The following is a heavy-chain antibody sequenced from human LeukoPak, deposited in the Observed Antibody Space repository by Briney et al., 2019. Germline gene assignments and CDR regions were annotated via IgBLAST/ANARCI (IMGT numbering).Heavy chain of an antibody. CDR2: INPNSGGT. CDR3: AREKSIAALSSWFDP. J-gene: IGHJ5*02. V-gene: IGHV1-2*02. CDR1: GYTFTGYY. D-gene: IGHD6-6*01. Sequence: ASVKVSCKASGYTFTGYYMHWVRQAPGQGLEGMGWINPNSGGTNYAQKFQGRVTMTRDTSLSTAYMELSRLRSDDTAVYYCAREKSIAALSSWFDPWGQGTLVTVSS.